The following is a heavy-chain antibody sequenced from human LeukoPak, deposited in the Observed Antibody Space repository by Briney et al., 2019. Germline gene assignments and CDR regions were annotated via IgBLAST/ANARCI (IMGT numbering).Heavy chain of an antibody. CDR3: ARIAYLNYYDSSGYSSGAFDI. V-gene: IGHV3-23*01. J-gene: IGHJ3*02. CDR1: GFTFSSYA. CDR2: ISGSGGST. Sequence: GGSLRLSCAASGFTFSSYAMSWVRQAPGKGLEWVSAISGSGGSTYYADSVKGRFTISRDNSKNTLYLQMNSLRAEDTAVYYCARIAYLNYYDSSGYSSGAFDIWGQGTMVTVSS. D-gene: IGHD3-22*01.